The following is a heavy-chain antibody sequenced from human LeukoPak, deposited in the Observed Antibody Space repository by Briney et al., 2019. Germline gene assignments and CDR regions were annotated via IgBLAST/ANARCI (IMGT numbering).Heavy chain of an antibody. V-gene: IGHV3-7*01. CDR3: AGRSSYPGVGY. CDR2: IKQDGSEN. D-gene: IGHD4-17*01. Sequence: GGSLRLSCAASGFTFSSYGMHWVRQAPGKGLEWVANIKQDGSENYYVDSVKGRFTISRDNAKNSLYLQMNSLRAEDTAVYYCAGRSSYPGVGYWGQGTLVTVSS. CDR1: GFTFSSYG. J-gene: IGHJ4*02.